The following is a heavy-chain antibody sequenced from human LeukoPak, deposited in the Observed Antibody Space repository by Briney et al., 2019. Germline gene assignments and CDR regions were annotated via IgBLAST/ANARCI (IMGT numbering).Heavy chain of an antibody. CDR2: IYTSGST. CDR1: GGSISSGSYY. CDR3: ARLCSSTSCRNAFDI. D-gene: IGHD2-2*01. V-gene: IGHV4-61*02. J-gene: IGHJ3*02. Sequence: SETLSLTCTVSGGSISSGSYYWTCIPHPAGKGLEWIGRIYTSGSTNYNPSLKSRVTISVDTSKNQFSLKLSSVTAADTAVYYCARLCSSTSCRNAFDIWGQGTMVTVSS.